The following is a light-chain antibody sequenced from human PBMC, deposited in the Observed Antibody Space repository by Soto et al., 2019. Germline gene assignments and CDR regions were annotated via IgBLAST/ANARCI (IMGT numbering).Light chain of an antibody. CDR3: QQRSNWTPT. Sequence: EIALTQSPGTRSVSPGERVTLSWGASQSLTRNLAWYQHKPGQSPRLLIYDASNRATGIPARFSGSGSGTDFTLTISSLENEDFAVYYGQQRSNWTPTFGPGTKVDIK. CDR2: DAS. J-gene: IGKJ3*01. V-gene: IGKV3-11*01. CDR1: QSLTRN.